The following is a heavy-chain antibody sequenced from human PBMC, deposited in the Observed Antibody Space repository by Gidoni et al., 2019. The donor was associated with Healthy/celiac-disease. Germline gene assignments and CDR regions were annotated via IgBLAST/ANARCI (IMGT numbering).Heavy chain of an antibody. CDR2: ISAYNGNT. Sequence: TFTSYGISWVRQAPGQGLEWMGWISAYNGNTNYAQKLQGRVTMTTDTSTSTAYMELRSLRSDDTAVYYCARDGDNYYDSSLSPLGHWGQGTLVTVSS. V-gene: IGHV1-18*01. D-gene: IGHD3-22*01. J-gene: IGHJ1*01. CDR3: ARDGDNYYDSSLSPLGH. CDR1: TFTSYG.